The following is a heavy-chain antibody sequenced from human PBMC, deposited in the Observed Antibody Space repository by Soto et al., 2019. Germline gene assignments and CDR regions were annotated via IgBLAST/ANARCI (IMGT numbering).Heavy chain of an antibody. Sequence: GGSLRLSCAASGFTFSKYSMNWVRQAPGKGLEWVSSISSSSSYIYYADSVKGRFTISRDNAKNSLYLELSSLRVEDTAVYYCAKPGGGTDYWGQGPLVTVSS. D-gene: IGHD3-16*01. CDR2: ISSSSSYI. CDR1: GFTFSKYS. CDR3: AKPGGGTDY. J-gene: IGHJ4*02. V-gene: IGHV3-21*01.